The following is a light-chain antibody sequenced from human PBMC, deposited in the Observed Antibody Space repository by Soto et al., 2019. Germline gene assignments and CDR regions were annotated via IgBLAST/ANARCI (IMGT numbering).Light chain of an antibody. Sequence: QSALTQPASASGSPGQSVTISCTGTTSDFGVYHYVSWYQQHPGKAPKLMIYEVSKRPSGVPDRFSGSKSGNTASLTVSGQPAEEDAYYYSSSYAGSTVVFGGGTKLTVL. CDR2: EVS. CDR1: TSDFGVYHY. CDR3: SSYAGSTVV. V-gene: IGLV2-8*01. J-gene: IGLJ2*01.